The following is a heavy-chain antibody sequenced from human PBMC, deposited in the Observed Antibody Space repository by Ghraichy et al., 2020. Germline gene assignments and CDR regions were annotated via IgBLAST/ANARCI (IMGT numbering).Heavy chain of an antibody. Sequence: GGSLRLSCAVSGFEFRNDCMNWVRQAPGKGLQWVGRIKSNPDGGKTDYAAPVRGRFSISRDDSTNTLSLEMSRLKTADTAMYYCVRDPKMWEAAVGEELDPCGQGTLVTVSS. V-gene: IGHV3-15*01. CDR2: IKSNPDGGKT. D-gene: IGHD3-10*01. CDR3: VRDPKMWEAAVGEELDP. CDR1: GFEFRNDC. J-gene: IGHJ5*02.